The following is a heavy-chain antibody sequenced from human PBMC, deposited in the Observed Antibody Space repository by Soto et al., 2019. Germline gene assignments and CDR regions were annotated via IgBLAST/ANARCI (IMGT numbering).Heavy chain of an antibody. Sequence: EVQLVESGGGLVQPGGSLRLSCAASGFTFSSYSMNWVRQAPGKGLEWVSYIRSSSSTIYYADSVKGRFTISIDNAKNSLYLPMNSHRAEDTAVYYCARHPDRLAESGWFDPWGQGTLVTVSS. CDR3: ARHPDRLAESGWFDP. J-gene: IGHJ5*02. V-gene: IGHV3-48*01. CDR2: IRSSSSTI. D-gene: IGHD3-16*02. CDR1: GFTFSSYS.